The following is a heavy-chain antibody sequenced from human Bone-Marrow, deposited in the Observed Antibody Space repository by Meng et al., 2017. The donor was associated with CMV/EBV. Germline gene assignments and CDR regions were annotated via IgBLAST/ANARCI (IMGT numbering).Heavy chain of an antibody. CDR2: INSDGSST. V-gene: IGHV3-74*01. D-gene: IGHD2-15*01. Sequence: GESLKISCAASGFTFSSYWMHWVRQAPGKGLVWVSRINSDGSSTSYADSVKGRFTISRDNAKNTLYLQMNSLRAEDTAVYYCARVFPLGYCSGGSCGWGQGTLVTFSS. CDR1: GFTFSSYW. J-gene: IGHJ4*02. CDR3: ARVFPLGYCSGGSCG.